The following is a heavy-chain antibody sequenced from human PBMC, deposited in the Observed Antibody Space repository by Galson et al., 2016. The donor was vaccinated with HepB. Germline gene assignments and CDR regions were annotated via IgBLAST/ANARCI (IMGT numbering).Heavy chain of an antibody. CDR2: INAGNGHT. CDR3: ASASYSGNYYPFEF. D-gene: IGHD1-26*01. Sequence: SVKVSCKASGHTFSTYGIHWVRQAPGQRLEWMGWINAGNGHTTYSQRFQGRVTFTRDTSAGAAYMELSSLTSEDTAVFYCASASYSGNYYPFEFWGQGTLVTVSS. CDR1: GHTFSTYG. J-gene: IGHJ4*02. V-gene: IGHV1-3*01.